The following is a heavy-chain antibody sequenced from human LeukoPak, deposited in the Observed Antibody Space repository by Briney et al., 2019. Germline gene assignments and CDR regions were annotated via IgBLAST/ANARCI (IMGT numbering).Heavy chain of an antibody. V-gene: IGHV3-23*01. CDR2: ISGSGAST. CDR3: ARNGYTSGWYRN. CDR1: GFTFNNYA. Sequence: GGSLRLSCAASGFTFNNYAMSWVRQAPGKGLEWVSAISGSGASTFYADSVKGRFTISRDTSKNTLYLQMNSLRGEDTAVYYCARNGYTSGWYRNWGQGTLVTVSS. D-gene: IGHD6-19*01. J-gene: IGHJ4*02.